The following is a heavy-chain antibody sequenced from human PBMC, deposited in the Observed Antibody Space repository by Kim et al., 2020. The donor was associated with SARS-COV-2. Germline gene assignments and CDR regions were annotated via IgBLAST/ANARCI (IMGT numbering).Heavy chain of an antibody. V-gene: IGHV1-46*01. CDR3: ARDFRGYYSYAQYFQH. D-gene: IGHD3-22*01. CDR2: INPSGGST. Sequence: ASVKVSCKASGYTFTSYYMHWVRQAPGQGLEWMGIINPSGGSTSYAQKFQGRVTMTRDTSTSTVYMELSSLRSEDTAVYYCARDFRGYYSYAQYFQHWGQGTLVTVSS. J-gene: IGHJ1*01. CDR1: GYTFTSYY.